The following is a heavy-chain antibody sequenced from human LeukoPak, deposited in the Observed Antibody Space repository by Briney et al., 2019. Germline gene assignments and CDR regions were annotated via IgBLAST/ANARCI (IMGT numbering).Heavy chain of an antibody. CDR1: GGSISSYY. V-gene: IGHV4-59*01. Sequence: SETLSLTCTVSGGSISSYYWSWIRQPPGKGLEWIGYMHHSGSTNFNPSLKSRATISVDASKNQFSLKLSSVTAADTAVYYCARDRWVAVAGTRYSWFDPWGQGTLVTVSS. J-gene: IGHJ5*02. CDR3: ARDRWVAVAGTRYSWFDP. CDR2: MHHSGST. D-gene: IGHD6-19*01.